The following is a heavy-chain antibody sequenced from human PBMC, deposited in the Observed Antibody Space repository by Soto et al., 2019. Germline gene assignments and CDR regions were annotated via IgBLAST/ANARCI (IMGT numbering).Heavy chain of an antibody. CDR2: ISSSSSYI. CDR1: GFTFSSYS. Sequence: GGSLRLSCAASGFTFSSYSMNWVLQAPGKGLEWVSSISSSSSYIYYADSVKGRFTISRDNAKNSLYLQMNSLRAEDTAVYYCARDPPTQNYYYGMDVWGQGTTVTVSS. V-gene: IGHV3-21*01. J-gene: IGHJ6*02. CDR3: ARDPPTQNYYYGMDV.